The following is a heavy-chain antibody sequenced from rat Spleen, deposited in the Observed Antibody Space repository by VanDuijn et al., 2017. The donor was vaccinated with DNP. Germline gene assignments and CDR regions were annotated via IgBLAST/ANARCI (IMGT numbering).Heavy chain of an antibody. CDR2: IRYDGGST. CDR1: GFPFSDFN. D-gene: IGHD4-3*01. J-gene: IGHJ2*01. CDR3: VRWNNSGYYFDY. V-gene: IGHV5-22*01. Sequence: EVQLVESGGGLVQPGRSLKLSCAASGFPFSDFNMAWVRQVPYEGLEWVAYIRYDGGSTYYGDSVKGRFTISRDNAEGTLHLQMNSLRSEDMATYHCVRWNNSGYYFDYWGQGVMVTVSS.